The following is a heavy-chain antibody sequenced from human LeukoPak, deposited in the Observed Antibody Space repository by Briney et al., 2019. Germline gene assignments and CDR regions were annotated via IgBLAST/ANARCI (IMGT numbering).Heavy chain of an antibody. V-gene: IGHV1-69*06. D-gene: IGHD1-26*01. CDR1: GGTFSSYA. CDR3: AADRGDYSGSYWTAFDI. Sequence: ASVKVSCKASGGTFSSYAISWVRQAPGQGLEWRGGIIPIFGTANYGQKFQGRVTMSDDTSTDTAYMELGSLRSDDTAVYYCAADRGDYSGSYWTAFDIWGQGTMVTVSS. CDR2: IIPIFGTA. J-gene: IGHJ3*02.